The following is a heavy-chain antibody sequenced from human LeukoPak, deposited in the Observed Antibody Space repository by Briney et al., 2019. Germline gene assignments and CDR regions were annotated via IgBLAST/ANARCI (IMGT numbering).Heavy chain of an antibody. V-gene: IGHV4-59*01. CDR1: GGSISSYY. CDR2: IYYSGST. CDR3: ARMMTTVDY. D-gene: IGHD1-1*01. J-gene: IGHJ4*02. Sequence: SSETLSLTCTVSGGSISSYYWSWIRQPPGKGLEWIGYIYYSGSTNYNPSLKSRVTISVDTSKNQFSLKLSSVTAADTAVYYCARMMTTVDYWGQGTLVTVSS.